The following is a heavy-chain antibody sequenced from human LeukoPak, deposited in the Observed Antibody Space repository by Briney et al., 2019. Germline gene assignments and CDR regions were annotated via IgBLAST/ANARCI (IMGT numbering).Heavy chain of an antibody. J-gene: IGHJ5*02. CDR3: ARHPDYYDSSGSNWFDP. V-gene: IGHV4-59*08. CDR1: GGSITSYY. CDR2: IYYSGST. D-gene: IGHD3-22*01. Sequence: SETLSLTCTVSGGSITSYYWNWIRQPPGKGLEWIGYIYYSGSTNYNPSLNSRVTISVDTSKNQFSLRLSSVTAADTAVYYCARHPDYYDSSGSNWFDPWGQGTLVTVSP.